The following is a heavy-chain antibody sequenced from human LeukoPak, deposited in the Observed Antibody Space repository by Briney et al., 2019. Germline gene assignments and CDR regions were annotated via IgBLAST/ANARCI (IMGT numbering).Heavy chain of an antibody. D-gene: IGHD6-13*01. V-gene: IGHV3-7*01. CDR3: ARDSAGNDY. J-gene: IGHJ4*02. CDR2: IKQDGSEK. CDR1: GFTFSTYW. Sequence: GXSLRLSCAASGFTFSTYWMSWVRQAPGKGLEWVANIKQDGSEKYYVDSVKRRFTISRDNAKNSLYLQMNSLRAEDTAMYYCARDSAGNDYWGQGTLVTVSS.